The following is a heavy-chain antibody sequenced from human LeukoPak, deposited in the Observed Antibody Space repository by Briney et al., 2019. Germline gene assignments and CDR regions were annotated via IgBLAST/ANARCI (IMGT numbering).Heavy chain of an antibody. D-gene: IGHD2-2*01. CDR3: ARGRVVVVPAAAPRNDAFDI. CDR2: ISSSSSYI. Sequence: GGSLRLSCAASGFTFSSYSMNWVRQAPGKGLEWVSSISSSSSYIYYADSVKGRFTISRDNAKNSLYVQMNSLRAEDTAVYYCARGRVVVVPAAAPRNDAFDIWGQGTMVTVSS. J-gene: IGHJ3*02. V-gene: IGHV3-21*01. CDR1: GFTFSSYS.